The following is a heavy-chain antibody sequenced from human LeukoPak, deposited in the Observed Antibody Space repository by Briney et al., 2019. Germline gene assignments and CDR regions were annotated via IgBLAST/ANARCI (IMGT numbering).Heavy chain of an antibody. Sequence: SETLSLTCTVSGGSISNKYWSWIRQPPGKGLEWIGYIYYSGSTNYNPSLKSRVTILVDTSKNQFSLKLSSVTAADTAVYYCARVTSRLGWFDPWGQGTLVTVSS. CDR1: GGSISNKY. CDR3: ARVTSRLGWFDP. J-gene: IGHJ5*02. V-gene: IGHV4-59*01. D-gene: IGHD1-14*01. CDR2: IYYSGST.